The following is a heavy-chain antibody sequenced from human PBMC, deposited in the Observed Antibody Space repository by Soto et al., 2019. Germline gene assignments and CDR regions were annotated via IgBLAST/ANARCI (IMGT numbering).Heavy chain of an antibody. CDR1: GGSFRGYD. J-gene: IGHJ4*02. CDR2: INHSGST. D-gene: IGHD2-8*02. CDR3: ARDKITGLFDY. V-gene: IGHV4-34*01. Sequence: SETQCLTCAVYGGSFRGYDWTWIRQPPGTGLEWIGEINHSGSTNCNPSLKSRVTISVDTSKNQFSLKLTSVTAADTAVYYCARDKITGLFDYWGQGTLVTVSS.